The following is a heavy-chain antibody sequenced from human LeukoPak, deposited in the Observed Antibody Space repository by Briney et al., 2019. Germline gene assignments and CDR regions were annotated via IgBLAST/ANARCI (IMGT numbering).Heavy chain of an antibody. D-gene: IGHD1-7*01. J-gene: IGHJ4*02. CDR1: GYTFTSYG. Sequence: ASVKVSCKASGYTFTSYGISWVRQAPGQGLEWMGWISAYNGNTNYAQKLQGRVTMTTDTSTSTAYMELSSLRSEDTAVYYCATPPGWNYGVWVDYWGQGTLVTVSS. CDR2: ISAYNGNT. V-gene: IGHV1-18*01. CDR3: ATPPGWNYGVWVDY.